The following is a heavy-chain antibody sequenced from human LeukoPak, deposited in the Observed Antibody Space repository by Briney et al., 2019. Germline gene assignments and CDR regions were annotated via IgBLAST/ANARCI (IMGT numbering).Heavy chain of an antibody. J-gene: IGHJ5*02. Sequence: ASVKVSCKASGYTFTGYYMHWVRQAPGQGLEWMGWINPNSSGTNYAQKFQGRVTMTRDTSISTAYMELSRLRSDDTAVYYCARRGKGGNWFDPWGQGTLVTVSS. D-gene: IGHD3-10*01. CDR2: INPNSSGT. CDR1: GYTFTGYY. CDR3: ARRGKGGNWFDP. V-gene: IGHV1-2*02.